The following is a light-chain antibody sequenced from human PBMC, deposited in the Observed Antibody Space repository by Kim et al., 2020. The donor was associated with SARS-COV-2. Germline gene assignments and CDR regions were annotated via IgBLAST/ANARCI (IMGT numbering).Light chain of an antibody. CDR3: QHYLSSPFA. CDR2: NAV. Sequence: SSVGDIVTLTCRASQGINNYLAWFQQKPGKAPKSLIYNAVKLHSGVPSSFSGSGSGTEFSLPISSLQPQDFATYYCQHYLSSPFAFGPGTKVDIK. V-gene: IGKV1-16*01. J-gene: IGKJ3*01. CDR1: QGINNY.